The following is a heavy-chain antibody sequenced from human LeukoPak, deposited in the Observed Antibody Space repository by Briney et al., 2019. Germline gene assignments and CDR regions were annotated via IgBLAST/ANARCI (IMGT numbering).Heavy chain of an antibody. V-gene: IGHV1-46*04. CDR2: INPSGGST. CDR1: GDTFTIYY. D-gene: IGHD3-22*01. Sequence: GASVKVSCKASGDTFTIYYMHWVRQAPGQGLEWMGIINPSGGSTSYAQKLQGRVTMTRDMSTSTVYMELSSLRSEDTAVYYCARGASRSGYISWGQGTLVTVSS. CDR3: ARGASRSGYIS. J-gene: IGHJ4*02.